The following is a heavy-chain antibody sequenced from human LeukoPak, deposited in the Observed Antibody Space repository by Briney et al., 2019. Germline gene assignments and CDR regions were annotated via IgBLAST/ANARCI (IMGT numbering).Heavy chain of an antibody. CDR2: ISENGGTT. V-gene: IGHV3-23*01. Sequence: GGSLRLSCAASGFTFSSYAMSWLRQAPGKGLEWVSAISENGGTTYYADSVKGRSTISRDNSKNALSLQLNSLRAEDAAVYYCAKEGPTGTTKFDYWGQGTLVTVSS. CDR1: GFTFSSYA. J-gene: IGHJ4*02. CDR3: AKEGPTGTTKFDY. D-gene: IGHD1-1*01.